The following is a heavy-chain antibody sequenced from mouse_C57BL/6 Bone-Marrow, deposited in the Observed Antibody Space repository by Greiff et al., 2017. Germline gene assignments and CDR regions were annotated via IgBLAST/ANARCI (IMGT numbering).Heavy chain of an antibody. Sequence: VQLVESGPGLVAPSQSLSITCTVSGFSLTSYGVDWVRQPPGKGLEWLGVIWGGGSTNYNSALMSRLSISKDNSKSQVFLKMNSLQTEDTAMYSCATLWLRRRDYAMDYGGQGTSVTVSS. CDR2: IWGGGST. V-gene: IGHV2-9*01. D-gene: IGHD2-2*01. CDR1: GFSLTSYG. J-gene: IGHJ4*01. CDR3: ATLWLRRRDYAMDY.